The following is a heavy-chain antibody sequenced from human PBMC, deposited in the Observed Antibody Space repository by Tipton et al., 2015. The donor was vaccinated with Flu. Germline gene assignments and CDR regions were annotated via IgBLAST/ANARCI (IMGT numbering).Heavy chain of an antibody. D-gene: IGHD6-13*01. CDR1: GYTFTSYY. CDR2: INPSGGST. Sequence: QPVQSGAEVKKPGASVKVSCKASGYTFTSYYMHWVRQAPGQGLEWMGIINPSGGSTSYAQKFQGRVTMTRDTSTSTVYMELSSLRSEDTAVYYRARVTAAAGRYYYYGMDVWGQGTAVTVSS. J-gene: IGHJ6*02. V-gene: IGHV1-46*01. CDR3: ARVTAAAGRYYYYGMDV.